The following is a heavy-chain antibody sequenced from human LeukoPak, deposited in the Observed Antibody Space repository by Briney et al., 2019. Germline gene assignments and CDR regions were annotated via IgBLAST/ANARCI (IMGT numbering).Heavy chain of an antibody. CDR2: VDPEDGET. CDR1: GYAFTDYY. V-gene: IGHV1-69-2*01. CDR3: ATGGIAAAGTGDRFDP. D-gene: IGHD6-13*01. Sequence: ASVKVSCKVSGYAFTDYYMHWVQQAPGKGLEWMGLVDPEDGETIYAEKFQGRVTITADTSTDTAYMELSSLRSEDTAVYYCATGGIAAAGTGDRFDPWGQGTLVTVSS. J-gene: IGHJ5*02.